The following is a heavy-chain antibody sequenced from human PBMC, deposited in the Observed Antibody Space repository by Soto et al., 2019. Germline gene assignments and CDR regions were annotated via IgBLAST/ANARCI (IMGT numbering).Heavy chain of an antibody. D-gene: IGHD4-17*01. J-gene: IGHJ4*02. Sequence: QVQLVQSGAEVKKPGSSVKVSCKASGGTFSSYAISWVRQAPGQGLEWMGGIIPIFGTANYAQKFQGRVTITADESTCTAYKELSSLRSEDTAVYYCERVNGRNGDYEGPDYWGQGTLVTVSS. CDR2: IIPIFGTA. CDR3: ERVNGRNGDYEGPDY. V-gene: IGHV1-69*01. CDR1: GGTFSSYA.